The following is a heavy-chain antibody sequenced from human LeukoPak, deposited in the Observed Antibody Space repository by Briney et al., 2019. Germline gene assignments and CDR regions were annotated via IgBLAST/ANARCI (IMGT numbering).Heavy chain of an antibody. CDR1: GYTFTSYY. CDR2: INPRGGST. Sequence: ASVKVSCKASGYTFTSYYIHWVRQAPRQGLEWMGMINPRGGSTNYAQKFQDKVTMTRDTSTSTVFMELSSLRSEDTAMYYCARGRLNGNVDFWGQGTLVTVSS. CDR3: ARGRLNGNVDF. V-gene: IGHV1-46*01. D-gene: IGHD1-20*01. J-gene: IGHJ4*02.